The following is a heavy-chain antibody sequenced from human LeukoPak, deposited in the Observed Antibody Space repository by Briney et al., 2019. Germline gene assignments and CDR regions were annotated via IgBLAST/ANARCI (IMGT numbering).Heavy chain of an antibody. D-gene: IGHD2-15*01. CDR3: TRDLNSGGSC. CDR1: GFTVSSSY. Sequence: PGGSLRLSCAASGFTVSSSYMSWVRQAPGKGLEWVSVIHSGGNTYYAGSVKGRFTISRDNSKNTMYLQMNSLRAEDTAVYYCTRDLNSGGSCWGQGTLVIVSS. V-gene: IGHV3-53*01. CDR2: IHSGGNT. J-gene: IGHJ4*02.